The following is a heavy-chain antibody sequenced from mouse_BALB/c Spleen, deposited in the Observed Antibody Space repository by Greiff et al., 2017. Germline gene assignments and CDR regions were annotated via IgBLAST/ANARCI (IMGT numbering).Heavy chain of an antibody. CDR2: INSNGGST. Sequence: EVKLMESGGGLVQPGGSLKLSCAASGFTFSSYGMSWVRQTPDKRLELVATINSNGGSTYYPDSVKGRFTISRDNAKNTLYLQMSSLKSEDTAMYYCAREGSYADYWGQGTTLTVSS. D-gene: IGHD6-5*01. V-gene: IGHV5-6-3*01. J-gene: IGHJ2*01. CDR3: AREGSYADY. CDR1: GFTFSSYG.